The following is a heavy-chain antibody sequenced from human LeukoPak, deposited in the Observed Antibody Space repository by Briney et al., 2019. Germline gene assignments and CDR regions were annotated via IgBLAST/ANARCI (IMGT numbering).Heavy chain of an antibody. D-gene: IGHD3-22*01. V-gene: IGHV3-33*01. J-gene: IGHJ3*02. CDR3: ARGIYYYDSSGSAAFDI. CDR1: GFTFSSYG. CDR2: IWYDGSNK. Sequence: PGGSLRLSCAASGFTFSSYGMHWVRQAPGKGLEWVAVIWYDGSNKYYADSVKGRFTISRDNSKNTLYLQMNSLRAEDTAVYYCARGIYYYDSSGSAAFDIWGQGTVVTVSS.